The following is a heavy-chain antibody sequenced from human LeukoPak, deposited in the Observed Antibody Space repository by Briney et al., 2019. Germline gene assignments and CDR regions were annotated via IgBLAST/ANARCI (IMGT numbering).Heavy chain of an antibody. CDR1: GFTFGDYA. V-gene: IGHV3-49*04. Sequence: PGGSLRLSCTASGFTFGDYAMSWVRQAPGKGLEWVGFIRSKAYGGTTEYAASVKGRFTISRDDSKSIAYLQMNSLKTEDTAVYYCTRVGATNPLDYWGQGTLVTVSS. J-gene: IGHJ4*02. D-gene: IGHD1-26*01. CDR2: IRSKAYGGTT. CDR3: TRVGATNPLDY.